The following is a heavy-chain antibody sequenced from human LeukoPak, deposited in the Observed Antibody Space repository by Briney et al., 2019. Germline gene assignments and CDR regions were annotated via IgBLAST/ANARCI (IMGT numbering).Heavy chain of an antibody. CDR3: AKYYGSGSYYNWFIVSPVDY. Sequence: GGSLRLSCAASGFTFSSYAMSWVRQAPGKGLEWVSAISGSGGSTYYADSVKGRFTISRDNSKNTLYLQMNSLRAEDTAVYYCAKYYGSGSYYNWFIVSPVDYWGQGTLVTVSS. V-gene: IGHV3-23*01. CDR1: GFTFSSYA. CDR2: ISGSGGST. J-gene: IGHJ4*02. D-gene: IGHD3-10*01.